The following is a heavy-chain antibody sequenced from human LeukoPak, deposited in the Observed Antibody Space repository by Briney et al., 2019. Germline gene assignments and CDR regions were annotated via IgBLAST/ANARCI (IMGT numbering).Heavy chain of an antibody. J-gene: IGHJ4*02. CDR2: ISYSGGGT. CDR1: GFTFSSYA. Sequence: PGGSLRLSCAASGFTFSSYAMSWVRQPPGKGLEWVSAISYSGGGTYYADSVKGRFTISRDNSKSTVYLQMNSLRADDTAVYYCVKGSSSSGNYPYYFDYWGQGTLVTVSS. V-gene: IGHV3-23*01. D-gene: IGHD1-26*01. CDR3: VKGSSSSGNYPYYFDY.